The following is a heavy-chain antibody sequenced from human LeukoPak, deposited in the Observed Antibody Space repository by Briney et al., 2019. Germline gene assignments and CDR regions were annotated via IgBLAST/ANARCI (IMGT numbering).Heavy chain of an antibody. CDR3: ARDMPFDY. CDR1: GGSISSYY. CDR2: IYYSGST. J-gene: IGHJ4*02. V-gene: IGHV4-59*01. Sequence: SETPSFTCTVSGGSISSYYWSWIRQPPGKGLEWIGYIYYSGSTNYNPSLKSRVTISVDTSKNQFSLKLSSVTAADTAVYYCARDMPFDYWGQGTLVTVSS. D-gene: IGHD2-2*01.